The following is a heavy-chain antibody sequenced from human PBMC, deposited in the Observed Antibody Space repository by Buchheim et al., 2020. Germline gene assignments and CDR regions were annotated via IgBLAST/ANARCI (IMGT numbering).Heavy chain of an antibody. D-gene: IGHD5-18*01. V-gene: IGHV3-30*18. CDR1: GFTFSSYG. Sequence: QVQLVESGGGVVQPGRSLRLSCAASGFTFSSYGMHWVRQAPGKGLEWVAVISYDGSNKYSADSVKGRFTISRDNSKNKLYLQMNSLRAEDTAVYYCAKESSYGGLDYWGQGTL. J-gene: IGHJ4*02. CDR2: ISYDGSNK. CDR3: AKESSYGGLDY.